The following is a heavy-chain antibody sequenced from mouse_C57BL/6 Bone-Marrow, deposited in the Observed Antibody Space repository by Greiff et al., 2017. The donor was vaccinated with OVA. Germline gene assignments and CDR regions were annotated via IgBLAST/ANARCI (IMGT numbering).Heavy chain of an antibody. V-gene: IGHV3-6*01. CDR2: ISYDGSN. J-gene: IGHJ1*03. Sequence: VQLKESGPGLVKPSQSLSLTCSVTGYSITSGYYWCWIRPLPGNQLELIGYISYDGSNHYHPSLKNRISIPSDTSQNQYILKLKSVTTENTDTDYGERRLLQGYFDVWGTGTTVTVSS. D-gene: IGHD1-2*01. CDR3: ERRLLQGYFDV. CDR1: GYSITSGYY.